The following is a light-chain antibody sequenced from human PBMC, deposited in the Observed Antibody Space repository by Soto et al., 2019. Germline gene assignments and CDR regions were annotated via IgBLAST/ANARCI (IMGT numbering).Light chain of an antibody. Sequence: QSALTQPPSVSGAPGQRVTISCTGSSSNIGAGYDVHWYQQLPGTAPKLLIYGNSNRPSGVPDRFSGSKSGTSASLAITGLHAEDAADYYCQSDDSSLVVFGGGTKLTVL. V-gene: IGLV1-40*01. CDR3: QSDDSSLVV. J-gene: IGLJ2*01. CDR1: SSNIGAGYD. CDR2: GNS.